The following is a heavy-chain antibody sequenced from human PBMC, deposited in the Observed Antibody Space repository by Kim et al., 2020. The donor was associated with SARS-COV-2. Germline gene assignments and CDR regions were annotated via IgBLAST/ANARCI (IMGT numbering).Heavy chain of an antibody. J-gene: IGHJ3*02. D-gene: IGHD3-22*01. V-gene: IGHV4-31*02. Sequence: PSLNSRVTNYVNTSKTQFSLKLSSVTAADTAVYYCARAPITMIVVVKAFDIWGQGTMVTVSS. CDR3: ARAPITMIVVVKAFDI.